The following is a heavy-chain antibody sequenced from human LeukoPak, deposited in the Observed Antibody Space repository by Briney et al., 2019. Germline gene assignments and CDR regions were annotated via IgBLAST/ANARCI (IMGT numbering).Heavy chain of an antibody. CDR2: IYTSGST. CDR3: ARCWSYYYYMDV. V-gene: IGHV4-4*09. J-gene: IGHJ6*03. Sequence: SETLSLTCTVSGGSISSYYWSWIRQPPGKGLEWIGCIYTSGSTNYNPSLKSRVTISVDTSKNQFSLKLSSVTAADTAVYCCARCWSYYYYMDVWGKGTTVTVSS. CDR1: GGSISSYY.